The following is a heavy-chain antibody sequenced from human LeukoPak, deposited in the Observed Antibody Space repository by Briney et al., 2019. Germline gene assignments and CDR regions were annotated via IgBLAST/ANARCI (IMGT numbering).Heavy chain of an antibody. Sequence: GGSLRLSCAASGFTFSSYAMSWVRQAPGKGLEWVSAISGSGGSTYYADSVKGRFTISRDNSKNTVYLQMNSLRAEDTAVYYCAGGIAVAEFDYWGQGTLVTVSS. CDR3: AGGIAVAEFDY. V-gene: IGHV3-23*01. D-gene: IGHD6-19*01. CDR2: ISGSGGST. J-gene: IGHJ4*02. CDR1: GFTFSSYA.